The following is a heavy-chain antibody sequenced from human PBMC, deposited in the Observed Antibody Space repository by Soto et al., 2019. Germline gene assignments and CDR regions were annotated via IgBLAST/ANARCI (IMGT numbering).Heavy chain of an antibody. Sequence: QVQLQQWGAGLLKPSETLSLTCAVYGDSFSGYSWSWIRQSPGKGLEWIGDINHSGRNNFNPSLQSRVTMSVDTSKNQFSLSLSSVTAAATAMYYCARGATRIQLWPFDFWGQGTLVTVSS. CDR1: GDSFSGYS. V-gene: IGHV4-34*01. J-gene: IGHJ4*02. CDR3: ARGATRIQLWPFDF. CDR2: INHSGRN. D-gene: IGHD2-21*01.